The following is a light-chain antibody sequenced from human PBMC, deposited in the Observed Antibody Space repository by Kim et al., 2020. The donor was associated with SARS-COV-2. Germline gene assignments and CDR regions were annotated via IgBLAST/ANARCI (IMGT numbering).Light chain of an antibody. CDR1: SSDIGSYNL. Sequence: GKSITISCTGTSSDIGSYNLVSWYQQHPGKAPKVIIFEVTKRPPGISNRFSGSKSGYTASLTISGLQAEDEADYYCCAHATDRAVVFGGGTQLTVL. J-gene: IGLJ2*01. CDR3: CAHATDRAVV. CDR2: EVT. V-gene: IGLV2-23*02.